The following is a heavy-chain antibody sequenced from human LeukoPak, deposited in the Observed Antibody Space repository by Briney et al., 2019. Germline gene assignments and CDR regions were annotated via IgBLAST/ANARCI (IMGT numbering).Heavy chain of an antibody. CDR1: GFTFRTYW. J-gene: IGHJ3*02. Sequence: GGSLRLSCAASGFTFRTYWMNWVRQAPGKGLVWVSRIESDGSSTSYADSVKGRFTISRDNAANTLYLQMNSLRAEDTAVYYCARTVTDAFDIWGQGTMVTVSS. D-gene: IGHD3-16*02. CDR3: ARTVTDAFDI. V-gene: IGHV3-74*01. CDR2: IESDGSST.